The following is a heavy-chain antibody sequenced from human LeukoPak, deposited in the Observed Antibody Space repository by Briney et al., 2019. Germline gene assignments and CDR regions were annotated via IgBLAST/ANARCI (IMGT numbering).Heavy chain of an antibody. V-gene: IGHV4-59*11. CDR1: GGSISSHY. J-gene: IGHJ3*02. CDR3: ARGSTSRDAFDI. Sequence: SETLSLTCTVPGGSISSHYWSWIRQPPGKGLEWIGYIYYSGSTNYNPSLKSRVTISVDTSKNQFSLKLSSVTAADTAVYYCARGSTSRDAFDIWGQGTMVTVSS. CDR2: IYYSGST. D-gene: IGHD5/OR15-5a*01.